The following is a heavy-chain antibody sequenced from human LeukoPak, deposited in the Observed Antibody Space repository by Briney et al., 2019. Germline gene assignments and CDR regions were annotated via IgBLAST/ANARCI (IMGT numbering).Heavy chain of an antibody. CDR1: GGSFSSYY. CDR2: IYYSGST. V-gene: IGHV4-59*01. Sequence: SETLSLTCAVYGGSFSSYYWSWIRQPPGKGLEWIGYIYYSGSTNYNPSLKSRVTISVDTSKNQFSLKLSSVTAADTAVYYCARANYYGSGSSYGYWGQGTLVTVSS. J-gene: IGHJ4*02. D-gene: IGHD3-10*01. CDR3: ARANYYGSGSSYGY.